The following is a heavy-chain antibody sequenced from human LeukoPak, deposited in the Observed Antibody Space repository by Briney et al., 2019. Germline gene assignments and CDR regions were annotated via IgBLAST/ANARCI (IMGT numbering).Heavy chain of an antibody. CDR1: GFTFRSYG. CDR2: IRYDGNSD. D-gene: IGHD2-15*01. CDR3: AKEEIISGNHGVYFDY. Sequence: GGSLRLSCAASGFTFRSYGMHWVRQAPGKGLEWVAFIRYDGNSDYYADSVKGRFTISRDNSRSTLYLQMNSLRAEDTAVYYCAKEEIISGNHGVYFDYWGQGTLVTVSS. V-gene: IGHV3-30*02. J-gene: IGHJ4*02.